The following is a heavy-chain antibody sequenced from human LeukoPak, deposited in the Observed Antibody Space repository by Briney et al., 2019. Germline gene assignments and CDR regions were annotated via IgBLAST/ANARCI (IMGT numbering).Heavy chain of an antibody. D-gene: IGHD2-2*01. V-gene: IGHV1-69*05. Sequence: ASVKVSCKASGGTFSSYAISWVRQAPGQGLEWMGGIIPIFGTANYAQKFQGRVTITTDESTSTAYMELSSLRSEDTAVYYCARDIVVVPAAKQDDYWGQGTLVTVSS. CDR2: IIPIFGTA. CDR1: GGTFSSYA. CDR3: ARDIVVVPAAKQDDY. J-gene: IGHJ4*02.